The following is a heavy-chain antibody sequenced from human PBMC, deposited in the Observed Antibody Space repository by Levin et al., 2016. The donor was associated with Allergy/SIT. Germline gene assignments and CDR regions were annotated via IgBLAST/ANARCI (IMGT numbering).Heavy chain of an antibody. CDR1: GDSISSNSAA. D-gene: IGHD1-7*01. CDR2: TYYRSKWYN. CDR3: ARDQDWNYEY. J-gene: IGHJ4*02. Sequence: SQTLSLTCAISGDSISSNSAAWNWIRQSPSRGLEWLGRTYYRSKWYNDYAVSVKGRITVNPDTSKNQFSLQLNSVSPEDTAIYYCARDQDWNYEYWGQGTLVTVSS. V-gene: IGHV6-1*01.